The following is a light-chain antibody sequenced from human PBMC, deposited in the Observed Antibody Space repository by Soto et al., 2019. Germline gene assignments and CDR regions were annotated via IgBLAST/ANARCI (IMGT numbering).Light chain of an antibody. CDR3: QHYNSYSEA. CDR1: QSVSSW. V-gene: IGKV1-5*03. Sequence: DIQLTQSPSTLSASVGDRVTITCRASQSVSSWLAWYQQKPGKAPNLLIYKASTLKSGVPSRFSGRGSGTEFTLTISSLKPDDFATYDCQHYNSYSEAFGQGTKVELK. J-gene: IGKJ1*01. CDR2: KAS.